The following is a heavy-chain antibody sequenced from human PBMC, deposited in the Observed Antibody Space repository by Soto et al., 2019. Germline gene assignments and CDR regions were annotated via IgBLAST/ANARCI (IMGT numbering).Heavy chain of an antibody. CDR2: IYYGGST. Sequence: PSETLSLTCTVSGGAVSSGSYYWSWIRQPPGKGLEGIWYIYYGGSTNYNPSLKSRVTISVDTSKNQFSLKLSSVTAADTAVYYCAREGSGSGSRDAFDIWGQGTMVTV. V-gene: IGHV4-61*01. CDR1: GGAVSSGSYY. CDR3: AREGSGSGSRDAFDI. D-gene: IGHD3-10*01. J-gene: IGHJ3*02.